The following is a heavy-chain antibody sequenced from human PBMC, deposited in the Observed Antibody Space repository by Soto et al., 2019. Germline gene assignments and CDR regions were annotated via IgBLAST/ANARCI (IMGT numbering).Heavy chain of an antibody. CDR1: GGSVSSGSYY. CDR3: ASATGWLQGNWFDP. D-gene: IGHD5-12*01. Sequence: SETLSLTCTVSGGSVSSGSYYWSWIRQPPGKGLEWIGYIYYSGSTNYNPPLKSRVTISVDTSKNQFSLKLSSVTAADTAVYYCASATGWLQGNWFDPWGQGTLVTVS. J-gene: IGHJ5*02. CDR2: IYYSGST. V-gene: IGHV4-61*01.